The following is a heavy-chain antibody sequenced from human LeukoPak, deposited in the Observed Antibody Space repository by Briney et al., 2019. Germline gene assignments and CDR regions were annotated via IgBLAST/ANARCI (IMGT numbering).Heavy chain of an antibody. D-gene: IGHD3-16*01. CDR2: IYYSGST. CDR3: ARDWGVAATPGYMDV. J-gene: IGHJ6*03. Sequence: PSQTLSLTCTVSGGSINSGSYYWSWIRQPAGKGLEWIGYIYYSGSTNYNPSLKSRVTISVDTSKNQFSLKLTSVTAADTAVYYCARDWGVAATPGYMDVWGKGTTVTVSS. V-gene: IGHV4-61*10. CDR1: GGSINSGSYY.